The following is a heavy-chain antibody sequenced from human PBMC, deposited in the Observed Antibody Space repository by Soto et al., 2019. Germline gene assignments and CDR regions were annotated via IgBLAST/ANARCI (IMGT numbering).Heavy chain of an antibody. CDR3: ARGGGIASAGRSGDWFDP. V-gene: IGHV4-34*01. CDR2: INHSGST. J-gene: IGHJ5*02. Sequence: SETLSLTCAVYGGSFSGYYWSWIRQPPGKGLEWIGEINHSGSTNYNPSLKSRVTISVDTSKNQFSPKLSSVTAADTAVYYCARGGGIASAGRSGDWFDPWGQGTMVTVYS. D-gene: IGHD6-13*01. CDR1: GGSFSGYY.